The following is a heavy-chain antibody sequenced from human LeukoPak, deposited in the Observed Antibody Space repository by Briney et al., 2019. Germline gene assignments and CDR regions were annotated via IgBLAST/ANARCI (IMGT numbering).Heavy chain of an antibody. D-gene: IGHD2-2*03. V-gene: IGHV3-30*02. J-gene: IGHJ6*03. Sequence: PGGSLRLSCAASGFTFSSYGMHWVRQAPGKGLEWVAFIRYDGSNKYYADSVKGRFTISRDNSKNTLYLQMNSLRAEDTAVYYCAKEGIGYCSSTSCHRGGYYYYYYMDVWGKGTTVTVSS. CDR2: IRYDGSNK. CDR3: AKEGIGYCSSTSCHRGGYYYYYYMDV. CDR1: GFTFSSYG.